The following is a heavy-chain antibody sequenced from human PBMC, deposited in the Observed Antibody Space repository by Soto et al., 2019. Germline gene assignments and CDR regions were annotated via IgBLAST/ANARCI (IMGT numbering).Heavy chain of an antibody. Sequence: SETLSLTCTVSGGSISSYYWSWIRQPPGKGLEWIGYIYYSGSTNYNPSLKSRVTISVDTSKNQFSLKLSSVTAADTAVYYCARAFGGVSSAVTWYYWGQGTLVTVSS. D-gene: IGHD3-16*01. CDR1: GGSISSYY. J-gene: IGHJ4*02. V-gene: IGHV4-59*01. CDR2: IYYSGST. CDR3: ARAFGGVSSAVTWYY.